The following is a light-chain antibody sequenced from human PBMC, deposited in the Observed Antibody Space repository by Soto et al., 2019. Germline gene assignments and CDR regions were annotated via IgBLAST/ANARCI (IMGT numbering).Light chain of an antibody. J-gene: IGKJ5*01. Sequence: EIVLTQSPGTLSLSPGERATLSCRASQSVSSYLAWYQQKPGQAPRLLIYDASNRATGIPARLSGSGSGTDFTLTISSLEPEDFAVYYCQQRSNWPPITFGQGTRLEIK. V-gene: IGKV3-11*01. CDR3: QQRSNWPPIT. CDR1: QSVSSY. CDR2: DAS.